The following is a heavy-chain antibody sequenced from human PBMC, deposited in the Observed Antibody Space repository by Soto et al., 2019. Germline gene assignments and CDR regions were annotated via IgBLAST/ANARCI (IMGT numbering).Heavy chain of an antibody. Sequence: GGSLRLSCAASGFTFSSYWMHWFRQAPGKGLVWVSRINSDGSSTSYADSVKGRFTISRDNAKNTLYLQMNSLRAEDTAVYYCAREGPTIFGVVIAYYYYGMDVWGQGTTVTVSS. V-gene: IGHV3-74*01. CDR1: GFTFSSYW. CDR2: INSDGSST. CDR3: AREGPTIFGVVIAYYYYGMDV. J-gene: IGHJ6*02. D-gene: IGHD3-3*01.